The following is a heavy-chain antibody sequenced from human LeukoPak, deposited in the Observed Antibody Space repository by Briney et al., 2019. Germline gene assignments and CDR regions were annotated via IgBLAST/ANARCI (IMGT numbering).Heavy chain of an antibody. J-gene: IGHJ6*02. CDR1: GFTFDDYA. V-gene: IGHV3-9*01. Sequence: PGGSLRLSCAASGFTFDDYAMHWVRQAPGKGLEWVSGISWNSGSIGYADSVKGRFTISRDNAKNSLYLQMNSLRAEDTGLYYCAKDRGSGSYYYYYYGMDVWGQGTTVTVSS. D-gene: IGHD1-26*01. CDR2: ISWNSGSI. CDR3: AKDRGSGSYYYYYYGMDV.